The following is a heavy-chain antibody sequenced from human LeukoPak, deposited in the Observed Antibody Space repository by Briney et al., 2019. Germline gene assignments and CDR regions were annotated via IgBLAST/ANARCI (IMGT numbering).Heavy chain of an antibody. CDR3: ARDMASLGYYGMDV. Sequence: PSETLSLTCAVSGGSIRNSSFYWGWIRQPPGKGLVWVSRINSDGSITSYADSVKGRFTISRDNAKNTLYLQMNSLRAEDTAVYYCARDMASLGYYGMDVWGQGTTVTVSS. D-gene: IGHD2-2*01. V-gene: IGHV3-74*01. J-gene: IGHJ6*02. CDR1: GGSIRNSSFY. CDR2: INSDGSIT.